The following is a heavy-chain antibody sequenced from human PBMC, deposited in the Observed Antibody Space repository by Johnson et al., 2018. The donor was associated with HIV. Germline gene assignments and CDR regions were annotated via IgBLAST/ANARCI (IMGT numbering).Heavy chain of an antibody. Sequence: AQLVESGGGAVRPGGSLRLSCAASGFTSDDYGMNWVRQAPGKGLEWVSGITWNGGSTGDAASVKGRLAISRDNAKNSLHLQMNSLRAEDTAFYYCARDRRNRQWQRLDAFDIWGQGTMVIVSS. D-gene: IGHD6-19*01. CDR1: GFTSDDYG. CDR2: ITWNGGST. J-gene: IGHJ3*02. CDR3: ARDRRNRQWQRLDAFDI. V-gene: IGHV3-20*04.